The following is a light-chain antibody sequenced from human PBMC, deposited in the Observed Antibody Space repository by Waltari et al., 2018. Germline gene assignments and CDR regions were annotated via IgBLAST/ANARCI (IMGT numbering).Light chain of an antibody. CDR1: SRDVGNYNL. Sequence: QSALTQPASVSGSPGQSITIYCTGPSRDVGNYNLVPWYQQHPGKAPKLMISAGSKRPSGVSNRFSGSKSGNTASLTISGLQAEDEADYYCCSYAGSSTYVFGTGTKVTVL. CDR2: AGS. V-gene: IGLV2-23*01. J-gene: IGLJ1*01. CDR3: CSYAGSSTYV.